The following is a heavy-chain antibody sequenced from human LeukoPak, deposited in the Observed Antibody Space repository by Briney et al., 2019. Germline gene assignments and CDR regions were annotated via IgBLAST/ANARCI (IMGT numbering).Heavy chain of an antibody. Sequence: SETLSLTCTVSGGSISSSSYYWGWIRQPPGKGLEWIGSIYYSGSTYYNPSLKSRVTISVDTSKNQFSLKLSSVTAADTAVYYCAREGGGLGTVFPDYWGQGTLVTVSS. CDR3: AREGGGLGTVFPDY. V-gene: IGHV4-39*07. CDR1: GGSISSSSYY. J-gene: IGHJ4*02. CDR2: IYYSGST. D-gene: IGHD2-21*01.